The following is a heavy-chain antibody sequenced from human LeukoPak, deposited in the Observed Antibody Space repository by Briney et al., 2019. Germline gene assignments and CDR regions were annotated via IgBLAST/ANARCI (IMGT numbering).Heavy chain of an antibody. V-gene: IGHV3-23*01. CDR2: ISGSGGST. CDR3: ARDLGNTYYDILTGPLD. J-gene: IGHJ4*02. D-gene: IGHD3-9*01. CDR1: GFTFSSYA. Sequence: GGSLRLSCAASGFTFSSYAMSWVRQAPGKGLEWVSAISGSGGSTYYADSVKGRFTISRDNSKNTLYLQMNSLRAEDTAVYYCARDLGNTYYDILTGPLDWGQGTLVTVSS.